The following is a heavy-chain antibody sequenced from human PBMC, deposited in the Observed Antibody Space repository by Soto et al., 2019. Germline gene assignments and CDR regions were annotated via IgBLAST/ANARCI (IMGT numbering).Heavy chain of an antibody. CDR3: ANSKTEGLADRYNWFDP. D-gene: IGHD4-17*01. CDR2: IYWDDDK. CDR1: GFSLSTSGVG. J-gene: IGHJ5*02. Sequence: QITLKESGPTLVKPTQPLTLTCTFSGFSLSTSGVGVGWIRQPPGKALEWLALIYWDDDKRYSPSLKSRLTITKDTSKNQVVLKMTNMDPVDTATYYCANSKTEGLADRYNWFDPWGQGTLGTVSS. V-gene: IGHV2-5*02.